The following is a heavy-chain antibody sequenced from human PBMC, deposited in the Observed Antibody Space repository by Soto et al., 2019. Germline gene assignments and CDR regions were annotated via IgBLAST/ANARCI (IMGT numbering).Heavy chain of an antibody. CDR1: GFTFSSYW. CDR2: INGDGSTA. D-gene: IGHD3-22*01. CDR3: ARPRYDGSGTPFDH. J-gene: IGHJ4*02. V-gene: IGHV3-74*01. Sequence: EVQLVESGGGLVQPGGSLRLSCAASGFTFSSYWMHWVRQAPGKGLVWVSGINGDGSTATYADSVKGRFIISRDNAKNMLYLQMNSLTAEDTAVYYCARPRYDGSGTPFDHWGPGTLVTVSS.